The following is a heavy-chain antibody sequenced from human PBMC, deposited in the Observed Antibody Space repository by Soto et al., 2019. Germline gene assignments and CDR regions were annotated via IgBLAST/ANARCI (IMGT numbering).Heavy chain of an antibody. V-gene: IGHV1-18*03. CDR3: ARGLVASANFDY. CDR2: ISTFNGKT. J-gene: IGHJ4*02. CDR1: GYTFTSHG. Sequence: QVQLVQSGAEVKKPGASVKVSCQASGYTFTSHGITWVRQAPGQGLEWMGWISTFNGKTYCPEKFQDRFTMSTDTSTHTVFMELRSLRSDDMAVYYCARGLVASANFDYWGQGTLVTVSS. D-gene: IGHD2-15*01.